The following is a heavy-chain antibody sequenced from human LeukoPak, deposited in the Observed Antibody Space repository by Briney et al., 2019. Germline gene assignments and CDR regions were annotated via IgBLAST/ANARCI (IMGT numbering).Heavy chain of an antibody. V-gene: IGHV1-69*05. Sequence: SVKVSCKASGGTFSSYAISWVRQAPGQGLEWMGGIIPIFGTANYAQKFQGRVTITTDESTSTAYMELSSLRSEDKAVYYCAKDRTPNLQITMVRPVTGAFDIWGQGTIVTVSS. CDR2: IIPIFGTA. J-gene: IGHJ3*02. D-gene: IGHD3-10*01. CDR1: GGTFSSYA. CDR3: AKDRTPNLQITMVRPVTGAFDI.